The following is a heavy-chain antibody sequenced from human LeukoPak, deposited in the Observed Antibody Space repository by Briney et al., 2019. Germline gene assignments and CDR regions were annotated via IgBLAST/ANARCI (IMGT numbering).Heavy chain of an antibody. CDR3: ARGIVVVPAAGAWFDP. Sequence: PSETLSLTCTVSGGPFSSYYWSWIRKPPGKGLEGIGYIYYSGSTNYTPSLKSRVTISVDTSKNQFSLKLSSVTAADTAVYYCARGIVVVPAAGAWFDPWGQGTLVTVSS. V-gene: IGHV4-59*01. J-gene: IGHJ5*02. CDR2: IYYSGST. D-gene: IGHD2-2*01. CDR1: GGPFSSYY.